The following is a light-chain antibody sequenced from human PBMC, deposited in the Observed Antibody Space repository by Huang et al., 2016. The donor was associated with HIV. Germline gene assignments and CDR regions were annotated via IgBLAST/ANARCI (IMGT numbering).Light chain of an antibody. J-gene: IGKJ1*01. CDR1: QSVKNNY. Sequence: EIVLTQSPGTLSLSPGERATLSCRASQSVKNNYLAWYQQKPGQAPSLLIYGASSRATGIPDRFSGSGSGTDFTLTISRLEPEDFAVFYCQQYGSSPKTFGQGTKVEI. CDR3: QQYGSSPKT. CDR2: GAS. V-gene: IGKV3-20*01.